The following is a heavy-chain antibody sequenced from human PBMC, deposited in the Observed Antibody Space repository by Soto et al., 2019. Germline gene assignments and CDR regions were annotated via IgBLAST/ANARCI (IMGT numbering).Heavy chain of an antibody. V-gene: IGHV3-74*01. D-gene: IGHD6-19*01. Sequence: EVQLVESGGGLVQPGGSLRLSCAASGFPFINYWMHWVRQAPGKGLMWVSRINLDGGVTTYADSVEGRFTISRDNAQNTLYLEMNSLRAEDTAVYYCVRDRTSGWYRDFDYWGQGTLVIASS. CDR3: VRDRTSGWYRDFDY. CDR1: GFPFINYW. CDR2: INLDGGVT. J-gene: IGHJ4*02.